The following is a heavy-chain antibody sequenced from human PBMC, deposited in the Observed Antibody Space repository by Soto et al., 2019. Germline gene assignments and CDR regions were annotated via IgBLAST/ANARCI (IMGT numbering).Heavy chain of an antibody. J-gene: IGHJ5*02. Sequence: SETLSLTCAVYGGSFGGYYWSWIRQPPGKGLEWIGEINHSVSTNYNPSLKSRVSISVDTYKNQFSLKLSSVTAADTAVYYCAREWDGRYFDWLPVFDPWGQGTLVTVSS. D-gene: IGHD3-9*01. CDR3: AREWDGRYFDWLPVFDP. V-gene: IGHV4-34*01. CDR1: GGSFGGYY. CDR2: INHSVST.